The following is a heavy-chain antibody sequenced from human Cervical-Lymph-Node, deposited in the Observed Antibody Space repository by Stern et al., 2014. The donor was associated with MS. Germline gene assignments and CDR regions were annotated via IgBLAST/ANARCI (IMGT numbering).Heavy chain of an antibody. V-gene: IGHV1-69*01. D-gene: IGHD6-13*01. Sequence: VQLVESGAEVTKPGSSVKVSCKASGGTFSKFPSSWVRQAPGQGLEWMGGVFPVVGTPTYAQEVRGRVTITAYVSTSTVYMEMSSLRSDDTAVYYCALSSETSDRWYSLGYDLWGQGTLVTVSS. CDR1: GGTFSKFP. CDR2: VFPVVGTP. J-gene: IGHJ5*02. CDR3: ALSSETSDRWYSLGYDL.